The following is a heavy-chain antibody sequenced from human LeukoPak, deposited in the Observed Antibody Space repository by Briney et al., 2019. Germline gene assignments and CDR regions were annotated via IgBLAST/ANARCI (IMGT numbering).Heavy chain of an antibody. Sequence: PGGSQRLSCVASEFNFYSYGMQWVRQAPGKGLVWVSRIFTDGSTTSYADSVKGRFTISRDNAKNTLYLQMNSLRAEDTAVYYCARELPREVTLDYWGQGTLVTVSP. V-gene: IGHV3-74*01. D-gene: IGHD2-21*02. CDR2: IFTDGSTT. CDR1: EFNFYSYG. CDR3: ARELPREVTLDY. J-gene: IGHJ4*01.